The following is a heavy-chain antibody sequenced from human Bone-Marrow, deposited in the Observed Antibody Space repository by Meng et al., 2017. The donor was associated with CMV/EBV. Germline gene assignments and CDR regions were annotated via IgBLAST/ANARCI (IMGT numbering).Heavy chain of an antibody. V-gene: IGHV4-59*01. D-gene: IGHD2-8*01. CDR3: ARGTTATHGYYFDY. Sequence: SETLSLTCTVSGGSISSYYWSWIRQPPGKGLEWIGYIYYSGSTNYNPSLKSRVTISVDTSKNQFSLRLSSVTAADTAVYYCARGTTATHGYYFDYWGKGTLVTVSS. CDR1: GGSISSYY. CDR2: IYYSGST. J-gene: IGHJ4*02.